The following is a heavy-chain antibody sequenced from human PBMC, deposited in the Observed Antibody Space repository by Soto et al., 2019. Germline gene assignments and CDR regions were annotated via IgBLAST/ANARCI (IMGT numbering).Heavy chain of an antibody. J-gene: IGHJ4*02. CDR3: VTDIVPAANY. D-gene: IGHD2-2*01. CDR1: GFTFSIYE. V-gene: IGHV3-48*03. Sequence: GGSLRLSCAASGFTFSIYEMNWVRQAPGQGLEWVSYISSSGSTTYYADSVKGRFTISRDNAKKSLYLQMNSLRAEDTAVYYCVTDIVPAANYWGQGTLVTVSS. CDR2: ISSSGSTT.